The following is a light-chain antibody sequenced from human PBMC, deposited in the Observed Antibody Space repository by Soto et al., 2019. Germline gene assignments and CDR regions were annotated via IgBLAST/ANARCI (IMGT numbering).Light chain of an antibody. J-gene: IGLJ2*01. CDR2: DVS. V-gene: IGLV2-14*01. CDR1: SSDVGGYDY. Sequence: QSALTQPASVSGSPGQSITISCTGTSSDVGGYDYVSWYQQHPGQAPKLMIYDVSYRSSGVSNRFSGSKSGNTACLTVSGLQAEDVADYYCSSYTGSRTVVFGGGTELSV. CDR3: SSYTGSRTVV.